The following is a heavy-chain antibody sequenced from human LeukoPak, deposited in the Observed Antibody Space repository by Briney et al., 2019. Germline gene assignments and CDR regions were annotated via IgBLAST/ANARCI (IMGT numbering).Heavy chain of an antibody. CDR2: IWYDGSNK. CDR1: EFTFSSYG. V-gene: IGHV3-33*01. J-gene: IGHJ4*02. CDR3: ARGGYCSSTSCYRERKFFDY. Sequence: GGSLRLSCAASEFTFSSYGMHWVRQAPGKGLEWVAVIWYDGSNKYYADSVKGRLTISRDNSKNTLYLQMNSLRAEDTAAYYCARGGYCSSTSCYRERKFFDYWGQGTLVTVSS. D-gene: IGHD2-2*02.